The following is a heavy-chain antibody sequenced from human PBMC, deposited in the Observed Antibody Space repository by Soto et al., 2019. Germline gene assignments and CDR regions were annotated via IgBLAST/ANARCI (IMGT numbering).Heavy chain of an antibody. V-gene: IGHV1-8*01. CDR2: MNPNSGNT. Sequence: QVQLVQSGAEVKKPGASVKVSCKASGYTFTSYDINWVRQATGQGLEWRGWMNPNSGNTGYAQKFQGRVTMTRNTSISRAYMELSSLRPEDTAVYYWARATVALDAFDIWGQGTVVTVCS. J-gene: IGHJ3*02. CDR3: ARATVALDAFDI. D-gene: IGHD6-19*01. CDR1: GYTFTSYD.